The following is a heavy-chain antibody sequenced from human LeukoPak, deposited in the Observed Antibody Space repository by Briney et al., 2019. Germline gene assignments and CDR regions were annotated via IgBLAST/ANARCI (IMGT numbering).Heavy chain of an antibody. CDR2: IYTSGST. D-gene: IGHD3-10*01. CDR1: GGSISSGSYY. J-gene: IGHJ4*02. Sequence: KTSQTLSLTCTVSGGSISSGSYYWIWIRQPAGKGLEWIGRIYTSGSTNYNPSLKSRVTISVDTSKNQFSLKLSSVTAADTAVYYCASLMVRGVITNWGQGTLVTVSS. V-gene: IGHV4-61*02. CDR3: ASLMVRGVITN.